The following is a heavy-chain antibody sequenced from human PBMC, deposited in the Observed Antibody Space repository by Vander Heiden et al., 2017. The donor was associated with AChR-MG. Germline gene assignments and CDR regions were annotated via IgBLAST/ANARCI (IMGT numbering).Heavy chain of an antibody. Sequence: QVQLQQWGAGLLKPSETLSLTCAVYGGSVSGYYWSCIRQPPGKGLEWIGEINHSGSTNYNPSLKSRVTISVDTSKNQFSLKLSSVTAADTAVYYCARGNGYSYGYVYWGQGTLVTVSS. CDR1: GGSVSGYY. CDR3: ARGNGYSYGYVY. J-gene: IGHJ4*02. D-gene: IGHD5-18*01. V-gene: IGHV4-34*01. CDR2: INHSGST.